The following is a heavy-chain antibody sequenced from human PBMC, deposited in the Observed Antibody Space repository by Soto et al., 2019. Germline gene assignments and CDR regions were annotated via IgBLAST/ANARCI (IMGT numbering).Heavy chain of an antibody. CDR1: GGSISRGGYS. CDR3: ARGTSYCGGDCSYFQH. D-gene: IGHD2-21*02. V-gene: IGHV4-30-2*01. CDR2: IYHSGST. J-gene: IGHJ1*01. Sequence: SETLSLTCAVSGGSISRGGYSWSWIRQPPGKGLEWIGYIYHSGSTYYNPSLKSRVTISVDRSKNQFSLKLSSVTAADTAVYYCARGTSYCGGDCSYFQHWGQGTLVTVSS.